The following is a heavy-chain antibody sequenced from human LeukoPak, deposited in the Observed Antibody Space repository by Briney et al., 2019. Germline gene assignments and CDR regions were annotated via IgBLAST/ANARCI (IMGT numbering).Heavy chain of an antibody. D-gene: IGHD7-27*01. CDR1: GFSFSTYA. Sequence: GGSLRLSCAASGFSFSTYAMNWVRQAPGKGLESVSSISGSAGSTYYADSVKGRFTISRDNSKNTLSLQMNSLRADDTAVYYGARDGEPRYWGSGYYYGMDVWGQGTTVTVSS. V-gene: IGHV3-23*01. J-gene: IGHJ6*02. CDR2: ISGSAGST. CDR3: ARDGEPRYWGSGYYYGMDV.